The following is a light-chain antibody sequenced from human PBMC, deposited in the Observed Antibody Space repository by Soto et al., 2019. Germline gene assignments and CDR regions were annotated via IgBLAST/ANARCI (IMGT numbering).Light chain of an antibody. CDR1: QGISQY. CDR3: QQYNNWPPWT. Sequence: DIQLTQSPSFLSASVGDRVAITCRASQGISQYVAWYQQKPGSAPKLLIYTASILQNGVPSRFSGTGSATEFTLTISSLQPEDFAVYYCQQYNNWPPWTFGQGTKVEI. J-gene: IGKJ1*01. V-gene: IGKV1-9*01. CDR2: TAS.